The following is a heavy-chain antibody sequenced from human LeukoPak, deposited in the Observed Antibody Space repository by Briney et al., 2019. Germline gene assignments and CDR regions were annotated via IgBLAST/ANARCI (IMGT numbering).Heavy chain of an antibody. CDR3: TRDSQGSGTYSTDH. J-gene: IGHJ4*02. D-gene: IGHD3-10*01. Sequence: GGSLRLSCVASGFTFSSSWMSWVRQGPGKGPEWVANMNQDGRRKFYVDSVEGRFTISRDNAKNSLFLEMNGLRDEDTAAYYCTRDSQGSGTYSTDHWGQGTLVTVSS. V-gene: IGHV3-7*01. CDR1: GFTFSSSW. CDR2: MNQDGRRK.